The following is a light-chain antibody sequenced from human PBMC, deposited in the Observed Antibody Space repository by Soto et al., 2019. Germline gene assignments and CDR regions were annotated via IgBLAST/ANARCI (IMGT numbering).Light chain of an antibody. CDR3: QQRNSWPPA. CDR1: QSVSNNY. V-gene: IGKV3-11*01. CDR2: DAS. J-gene: IGKJ4*01. Sequence: EIVLTQSPGTLSLSPGEGATLSCRASQSVSNNYLAWYQQKPGQAPRLLIHDASNRAPGIPARFSGSGFGTDFTLTISSLEPEDSAVYYCQQRNSWPPAFGGGTKVDIK.